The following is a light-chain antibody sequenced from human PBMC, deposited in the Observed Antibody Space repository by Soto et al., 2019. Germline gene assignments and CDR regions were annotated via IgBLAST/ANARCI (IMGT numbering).Light chain of an antibody. V-gene: IGLV2-14*01. CDR3: SSYTGSSTLGV. J-gene: IGLJ2*01. Sequence: QSVLTQPASVSGSPGQSITISCTGSSSDVGDYNYVSWYQHHPGKAPKLMIYEVSYRPSGVSNRFSGSKSGNTASLTISGLQAEDEADYYCSSYTGSSTLGVFGGGTKLTVL. CDR1: SSDVGDYNY. CDR2: EVS.